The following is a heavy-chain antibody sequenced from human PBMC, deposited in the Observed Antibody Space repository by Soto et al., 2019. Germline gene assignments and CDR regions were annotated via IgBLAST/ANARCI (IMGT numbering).Heavy chain of an antibody. CDR3: ARSVSFRYQLLKRGMDV. Sequence: QVQLVQSGAEVKKPGSSVKVSCKASGGTFSSYAISWVRQAPGQGLEWMGGIIPIFGTANYAQEFQGRVTITADETTSTADMELSSRRSEDTAVYYCARSVSFRYQLLKRGMDVWGQGTTFTVSS. CDR2: IIPIFGTA. D-gene: IGHD2-2*01. J-gene: IGHJ6*02. V-gene: IGHV1-69*01. CDR1: GGTFSSYA.